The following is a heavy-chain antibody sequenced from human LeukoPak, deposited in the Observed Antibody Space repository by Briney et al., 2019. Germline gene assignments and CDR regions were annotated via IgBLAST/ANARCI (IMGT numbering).Heavy chain of an antibody. D-gene: IGHD6-13*01. V-gene: IGHV4-61*01. Sequence: SETLSLTCTVSGGSVSSSSYYWSWMQQPPGKGLEWIGHIYYSGSTDYNPSLKSRVTISVDTSKNQISLKLSSVTAADTAMYYCARDDSSSWGGAFDIWGQGTMVTVSS. J-gene: IGHJ3*02. CDR2: IYYSGST. CDR3: ARDDSSSWGGAFDI. CDR1: GGSVSSSSYY.